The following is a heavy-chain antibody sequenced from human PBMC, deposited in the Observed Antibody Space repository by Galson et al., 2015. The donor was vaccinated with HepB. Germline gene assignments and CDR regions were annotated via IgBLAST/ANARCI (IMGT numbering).Heavy chain of an antibody. CDR3: ARVVSSSWCTNWFDP. CDR2: ISSSSSYI. V-gene: IGHV3-21*01. CDR1: GFTFSSYS. Sequence: LRLSCAASGFTFSSYSMNWVRQAPGKGLEWVSSISSSSSYIYYADSVKGRFTISRDNAKNSLYLQVNSLRAEDTAVYYCARVVSSSWCTNWFDPWGQGTLVTVSS. D-gene: IGHD6-13*01. J-gene: IGHJ5*02.